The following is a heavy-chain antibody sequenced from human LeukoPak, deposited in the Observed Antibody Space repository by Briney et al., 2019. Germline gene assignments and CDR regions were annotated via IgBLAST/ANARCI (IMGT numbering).Heavy chain of an antibody. D-gene: IGHD2-15*01. J-gene: IGHJ4*02. CDR1: GYNFTSYW. V-gene: IGHV5-51*01. CDR3: ARYRVADLYYFDY. CDR2: IYPGDSDT. Sequence: GESLKISCKGSGYNFTSYWIGWVRQMPGKGLEWMGIIYPGDSDTRYSPSFQGQVTISADKSISTAYLQWSSLKASDTAMYYCARYRVADLYYFDYWGQGTLVTVSS.